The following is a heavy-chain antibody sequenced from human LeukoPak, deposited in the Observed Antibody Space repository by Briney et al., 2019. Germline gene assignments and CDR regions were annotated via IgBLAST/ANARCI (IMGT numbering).Heavy chain of an antibody. Sequence: GGSLRLSCAASGFTFSSYDMHWVRQATGKGLEWVSAIGTAGDTYYPGSVKGRFTISRENAKNSLYLQMNSLRAGDTAVYYCARVGNSDYYDSSGYYDYWGQGTLVTVSS. J-gene: IGHJ4*02. CDR1: GFTFSSYD. CDR3: ARVGNSDYYDSSGYYDY. D-gene: IGHD3-22*01. CDR2: IGTAGDT. V-gene: IGHV3-13*01.